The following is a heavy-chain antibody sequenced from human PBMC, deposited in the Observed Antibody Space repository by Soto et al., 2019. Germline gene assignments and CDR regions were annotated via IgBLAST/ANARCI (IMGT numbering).Heavy chain of an antibody. D-gene: IGHD6-25*01. J-gene: IGHJ5*02. CDR2: ISNSGGRT. V-gene: IGHV3-23*01. Sequence: EVQLLESGGGFVQPGGSLRLSCVVSGFTFRTYAMTWVRQTPGKGLEWVSFISNSGGRTNYADSVRGRFTTHRDNSKNTLYLQMNSLRAEDTALYYCAKGHASGSWGPGTQVTVSS. CDR3: AKGHASGS. CDR1: GFTFRTYA.